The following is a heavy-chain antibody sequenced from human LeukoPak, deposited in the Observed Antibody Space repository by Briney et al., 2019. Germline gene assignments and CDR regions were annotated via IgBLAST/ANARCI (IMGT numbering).Heavy chain of an antibody. Sequence: EPSETLSLTCAVYGGSFSGYYWSWIRQPPGKGLEWIGEINHSGSTNYNPSLKSRVTISVDTSKNQFSLKLSSVTAADTAAYYCASRPYYYGSGSYNYWGQGTLVTVSS. D-gene: IGHD3-10*01. V-gene: IGHV4-34*01. CDR3: ASRPYYYGSGSYNY. CDR2: INHSGST. J-gene: IGHJ4*02. CDR1: GGSFSGYY.